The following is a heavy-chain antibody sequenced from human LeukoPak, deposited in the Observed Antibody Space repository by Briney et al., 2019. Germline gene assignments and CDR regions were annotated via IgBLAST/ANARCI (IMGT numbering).Heavy chain of an antibody. D-gene: IGHD5-18*01. CDR2: ISAYNGNT. V-gene: IGHV1-18*01. Sequence: ASVKVSCKASGYTFTSYGISWVRQAPGQGLEWMGWISAYNGNTNYAQKLQGGVTMTTDTSTSTAYMELRSLRSDDTAVYYCARTYPIQLWLDLYYYYMDVWGKGTTVTVSS. J-gene: IGHJ6*03. CDR1: GYTFTSYG. CDR3: ARTYPIQLWLDLYYYYMDV.